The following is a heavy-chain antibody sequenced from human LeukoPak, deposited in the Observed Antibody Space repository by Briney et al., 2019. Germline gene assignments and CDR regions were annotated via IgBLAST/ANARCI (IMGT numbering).Heavy chain of an antibody. CDR1: RFTFSSYG. V-gene: IGHV3-30*18. CDR3: AKDQPDVDYKYMDG. D-gene: IGHD3-16*01. CDR2: ISYDGSNK. Sequence: GRSLRLSCAASRFTFSSYGMHWVRQAPGKGLEWVAVISYDGSNKYYADSVKGRFTISRDHSKNTPYLQVNSLRAEDTAVYYCAKDQPDVDYKYMDGWGKGTTVTVSS. J-gene: IGHJ6*03.